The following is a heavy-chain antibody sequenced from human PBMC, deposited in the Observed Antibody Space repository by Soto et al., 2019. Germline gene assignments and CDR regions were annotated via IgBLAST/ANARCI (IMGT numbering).Heavy chain of an antibody. CDR2: IYYSGST. V-gene: IGHV4-59*01. CDR3: AGGYSNYLFDY. D-gene: IGHD4-4*01. J-gene: IGHJ4*02. CDR1: GGSISSYY. Sequence: SETLSLTCTVSGGSISSYYWSWIRQPPGKGLEWIGYIYYSGSTNYNPSLKSRVTISVDTSKNQFSLKLSSVTAADTAVYYCAGGYSNYLFDYWGQGTLVTVSS.